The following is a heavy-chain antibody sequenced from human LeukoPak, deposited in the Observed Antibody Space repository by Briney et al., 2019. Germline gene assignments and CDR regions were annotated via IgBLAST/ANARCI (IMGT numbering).Heavy chain of an antibody. CDR3: ARERPAAASAFEI. CDR1: GFNFNTYT. J-gene: IGHJ3*02. CDR2: ITPDG. D-gene: IGHD6-13*01. V-gene: IGHV3-7*01. Sequence: GGSLRLSCAASGFNFNTYTMNWVRQAPGKGLEWVANITPDGMDSVKGRFTISRDNAKNSLYLQMNSLRAEDTAVYYCARERPAAASAFEIWGQGTMVTVSS.